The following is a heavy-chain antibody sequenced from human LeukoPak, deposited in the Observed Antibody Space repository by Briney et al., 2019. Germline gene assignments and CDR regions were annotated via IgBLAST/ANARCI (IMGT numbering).Heavy chain of an antibody. Sequence: SQTLSLTYSVSGASLRSESYLGSWIRQPAGKGLEWIGRIYTSGSTNYNPSLKSRVTILVDAAKNQFSLKLSSVTAADTAVYYCARSYYYDSSSYWDYWGQGSLVTVSS. CDR2: IYTSGST. J-gene: IGHJ4*02. CDR3: ARSYYYDSSSYWDY. CDR1: GASLRSESYL. D-gene: IGHD3-22*01. V-gene: IGHV4-61*02.